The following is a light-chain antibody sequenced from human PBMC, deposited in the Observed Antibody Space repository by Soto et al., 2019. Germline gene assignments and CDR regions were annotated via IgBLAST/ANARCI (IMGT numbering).Light chain of an antibody. CDR1: QSVLYSSSNKNY. CDR2: WAS. CDR3: QQYCSSPWT. J-gene: IGKJ1*01. Sequence: DIVVTQSPDALAVSLGERATINCRSIQSVLYSSSNKNYLAWYQQKPGQPPKLLIYWASTRESGVPDRFSGRGSGTDFTLTTSSLQAEDVAVYYCQQYCSSPWTFGQGTKVEIK. V-gene: IGKV4-1*01.